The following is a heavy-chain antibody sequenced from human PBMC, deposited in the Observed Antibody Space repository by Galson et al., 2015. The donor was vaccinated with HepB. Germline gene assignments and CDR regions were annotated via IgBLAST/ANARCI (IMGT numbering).Heavy chain of an antibody. Sequence: SVKVSCKASGYTFTGYYMHWVRQAPGQGLEWMGWINPNSGGTNYAQKFQGRVTMTRDTSISTAYMELSRLRSDDTAVYYCARDIAVAVTYSFFDYWGQGTLVTVSS. D-gene: IGHD6-19*01. V-gene: IGHV1-2*02. CDR1: GYTFTGYY. CDR2: INPNSGGT. CDR3: ARDIAVAVTYSFFDY. J-gene: IGHJ4*02.